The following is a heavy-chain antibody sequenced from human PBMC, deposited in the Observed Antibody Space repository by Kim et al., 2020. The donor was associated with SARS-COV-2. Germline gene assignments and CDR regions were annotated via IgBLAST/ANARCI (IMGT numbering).Heavy chain of an antibody. V-gene: IGHV4-59*13. CDR1: GGSISSYY. J-gene: IGHJ6*02. CDR3: ARDLLDV. CDR2: IYYSGST. Sequence: SETLSLTCTVSGGSISSYYWSWIRQPPGKGLEWIGYIYYSGSTNYSPSLKSRVTISVDTSKNQFSLKLSSVTAADTAVYYCARDLLDVWGQGTTVTVSS.